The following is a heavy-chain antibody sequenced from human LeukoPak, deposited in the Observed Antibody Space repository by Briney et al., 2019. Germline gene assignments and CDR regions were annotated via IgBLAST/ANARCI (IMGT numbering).Heavy chain of an antibody. CDR3: ARVSCSSTSCPRRDALDV. D-gene: IGHD2-2*01. V-gene: IGHV4-59*01. Sequence: SETLSLTRTVSGGSISYYYWSWIRQPPGKGLEWIGYIYYSGSTNYNPSLKSRVTISVDTSKNQFSLNLTSVTTADTAVYYCARVSCSSTSCPRRDALDVWGQGTMVTVSS. CDR2: IYYSGST. CDR1: GGSISYYY. J-gene: IGHJ3*01.